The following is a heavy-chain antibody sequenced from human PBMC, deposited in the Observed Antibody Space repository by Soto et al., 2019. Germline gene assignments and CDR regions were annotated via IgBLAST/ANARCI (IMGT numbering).Heavy chain of an antibody. D-gene: IGHD3-3*01. CDR2: ISGSGGST. CDR1: GFTFSSYA. CDR3: AKDPYDFWSGSTPVYYYYGMDV. Sequence: GGSLRLSCAASGFTFSSYAMSWVRQAPGKGLEWVSAISGSGGSTYYADSVKGRFTISRDNSKNTLYLQMNSLRAEDTAVYYCAKDPYDFWSGSTPVYYYYGMDVWGQGTQVTVSS. J-gene: IGHJ6*02. V-gene: IGHV3-23*01.